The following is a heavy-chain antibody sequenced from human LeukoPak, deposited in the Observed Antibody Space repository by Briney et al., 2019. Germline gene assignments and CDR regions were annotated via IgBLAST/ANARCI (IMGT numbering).Heavy chain of an antibody. CDR2: MNPNSGNT. CDR3: ARGRRGWDFDY. CDR1: GYTFTSYD. J-gene: IGHJ4*02. V-gene: IGHV1-8*02. Sequence: ASVKVSCKASGYTFTSYDINWVRQATGQGLECMGRMNPNSGNTGYAQKFQGRVTMTRNTSIGTAYMELSSLRSEDTAVYYCARGRRGWDFDYWGQGTLVTVSS. D-gene: IGHD6-19*01.